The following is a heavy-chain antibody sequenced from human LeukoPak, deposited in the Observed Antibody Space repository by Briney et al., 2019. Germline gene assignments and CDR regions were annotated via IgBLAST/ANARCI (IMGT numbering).Heavy chain of an antibody. Sequence: ASVKVSCKASGYTVTSYVLHWVRQAPGQRLEWMGWINAGNGNTEYSQKFQGRVTITRDTSASTAYMELSSLRSEDTAVYFCARDRFYGSGTYNYFDWWGQGTLVTVSS. CDR2: INAGNGNT. J-gene: IGHJ4*02. V-gene: IGHV1-3*01. CDR3: ARDRFYGSGTYNYFDW. CDR1: GYTVTSYV. D-gene: IGHD3-10*01.